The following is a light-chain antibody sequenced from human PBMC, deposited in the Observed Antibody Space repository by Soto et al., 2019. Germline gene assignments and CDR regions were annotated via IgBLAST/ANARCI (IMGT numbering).Light chain of an antibody. CDR3: SSYTTRSTLV. J-gene: IGLJ2*01. CDR1: SSDVGGYNY. Sequence: QSALTQPASASGSPGQSITISCTGTSSDVGGYNYVSWYQQHPGKAPKLMIYEVTHRSSGVSNRFSGSKSGNTASLTISVLHAEDEADYYCSSYTTRSTLVFGGGTKLTVL. V-gene: IGLV2-14*01. CDR2: EVT.